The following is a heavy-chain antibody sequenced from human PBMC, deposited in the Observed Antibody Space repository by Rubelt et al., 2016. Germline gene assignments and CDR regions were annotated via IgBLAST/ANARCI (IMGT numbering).Heavy chain of an antibody. CDR1: GGSFSGYY. CDR2: INHSGST. Sequence: QVQLQQWGAGLLKSSETLSLTCAVYGGSFSGYYWSWIRQPPGKGLEWIGEINHSGSTNYNPSLKSRVTISVDTSKNQFSLQLSSVTAADTAVYYCARGKEGVGVTMMDYWGQGTLVTVSS. V-gene: IGHV4-34*01. CDR3: ARGKEGVGVTMMDY. J-gene: IGHJ4*02. D-gene: IGHD3-22*01.